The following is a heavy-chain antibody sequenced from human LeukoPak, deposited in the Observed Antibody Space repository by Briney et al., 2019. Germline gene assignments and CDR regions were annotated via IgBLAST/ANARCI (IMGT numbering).Heavy chain of an antibody. Sequence: GGSLRLSCAASGFTFSSYAMSWVRQAPGKGLEWVSAISGSGGSTYYADSVKGRFTISRDNSKNTLYLQMNSLRAEDTAVYYCAKGGRGYYGSGSYLFDYWGQGTLVTVSS. CDR1: GFTFSSYA. J-gene: IGHJ4*02. CDR3: AKGGRGYYGSGSYLFDY. CDR2: ISGSGGST. V-gene: IGHV3-23*01. D-gene: IGHD3-10*01.